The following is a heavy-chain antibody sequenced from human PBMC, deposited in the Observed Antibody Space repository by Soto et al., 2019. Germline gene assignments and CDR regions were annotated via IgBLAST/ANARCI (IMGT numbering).Heavy chain of an antibody. CDR1: GGTVSSGSYS. CDR2: IYYSGST. CDR3: ARGIEGWYQGRYYYGMDV. V-gene: IGHV4-61*01. D-gene: IGHD6-19*01. Sequence: SETPSLTCSVSGGTVSSGSYSWSWIRQPPGKGLEWIGYIYYSGSTNYNPSLKSRVTISVDTSKNQFSLKLSSVTAADTAVYYCARGIEGWYQGRYYYGMDVWGQGTTVTVSS. J-gene: IGHJ6*02.